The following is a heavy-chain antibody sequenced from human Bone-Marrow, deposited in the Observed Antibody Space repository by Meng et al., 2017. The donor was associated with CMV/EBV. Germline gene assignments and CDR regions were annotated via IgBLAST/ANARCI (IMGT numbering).Heavy chain of an antibody. Sequence: GGSLRLSWAASGFTFSSYRVSWVRQAPGKGLEWVANIKQDGSEKYYVDSVKGRFTISRDNAKNSLYLQMNSLRAEDTAVYYCAREKVRHYDFWSGRYYYYGMDVWGQGTTVTVSS. CDR1: GFTFSSYR. V-gene: IGHV3-7*01. J-gene: IGHJ6*02. CDR3: AREKVRHYDFWSGRYYYYGMDV. CDR2: IKQDGSEK. D-gene: IGHD3-3*01.